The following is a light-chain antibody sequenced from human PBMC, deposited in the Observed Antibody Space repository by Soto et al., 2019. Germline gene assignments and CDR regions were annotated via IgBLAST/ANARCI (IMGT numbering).Light chain of an antibody. CDR3: QQYNSYPWT. J-gene: IGKJ1*01. CDR1: QSISSW. V-gene: IGKV1-5*03. CDR2: KAS. Sequence: DIQMTQSPSTLSASVGDRVTITCRASQSISSWLAWYQQKPGKAPKLLIYKASSLESGVPSRFRGSGSGTEFTLTISSLQLDDSATYYCQQYNSYPWTFGQGTKVDIK.